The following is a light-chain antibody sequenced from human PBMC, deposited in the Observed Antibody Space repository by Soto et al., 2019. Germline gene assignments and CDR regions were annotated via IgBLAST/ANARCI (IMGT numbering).Light chain of an antibody. V-gene: IGKV3-15*01. CDR2: DAS. J-gene: IGKJ1*01. CDR3: QQYDNWPPWT. CDR1: QSVSSN. Sequence: EIVMTHSPATLSVSPCERATLSFSASQSVSSNLAWYQQKPGQAPRLLIYDASTRATGIPARFSGSGSGTEFTLTISSLQSEDFAVYYCQQYDNWPPWTFGQGTKVDIK.